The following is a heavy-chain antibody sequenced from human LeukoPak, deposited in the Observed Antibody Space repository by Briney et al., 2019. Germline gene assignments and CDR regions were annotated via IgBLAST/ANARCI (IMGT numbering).Heavy chain of an antibody. J-gene: IGHJ5*02. Sequence: SETLSLTCAVSGYSISSGYYWGWIRQPPGKGLEWIGSIYHSGSTYYNPSLKSRVTISVGTSKNQFSLKLSSVTAADTAVYYCAREAHYYDSSGYVNWFDPWGQGTLVTVSS. D-gene: IGHD3-22*01. CDR2: IYHSGST. CDR1: GYSISSGYY. V-gene: IGHV4-38-2*02. CDR3: AREAHYYDSSGYVNWFDP.